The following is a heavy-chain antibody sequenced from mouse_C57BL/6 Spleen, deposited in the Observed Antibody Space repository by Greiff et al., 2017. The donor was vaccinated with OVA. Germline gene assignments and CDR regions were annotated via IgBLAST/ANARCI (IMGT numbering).Heavy chain of an antibody. D-gene: IGHD1-1*01. Sequence: DVMLVESGGGLVQPGGSMKLSCVASGFTFSNYWMNWVRQSPEKGLEWVAQIRLKSDNYATHYAESVKGRFTISRDDSKSSVYLQMNNLRAEDTGIYYCTEGYYGGAMDYWGQGTSVTVSS. CDR3: TEGYYGGAMDY. V-gene: IGHV6-3*01. CDR1: GFTFSNYW. CDR2: IRLKSDNYAT. J-gene: IGHJ4*01.